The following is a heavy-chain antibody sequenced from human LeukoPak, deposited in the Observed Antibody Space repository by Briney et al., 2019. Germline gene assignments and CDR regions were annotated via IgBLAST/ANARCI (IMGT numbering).Heavy chain of an antibody. V-gene: IGHV1-18*01. D-gene: IGHD3-22*01. CDR2: ISAYNGNT. Sequence: ASVKVSCKASGYTFTSYGISWVRQAPGQGLEWMGWISAYNGNTNYAQKLQGRVTMTTDTSTGTAYMELRSLRPDDTAVYYCARASDSSGYYSYFDHWGQGTLVTVSS. CDR1: GYTFTSYG. J-gene: IGHJ1*01. CDR3: ARASDSSGYYSYFDH.